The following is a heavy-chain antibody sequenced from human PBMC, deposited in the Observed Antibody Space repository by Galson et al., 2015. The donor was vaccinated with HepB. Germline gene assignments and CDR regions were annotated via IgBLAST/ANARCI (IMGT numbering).Heavy chain of an antibody. J-gene: IGHJ4*02. CDR1: GYTFTGYY. CDR2: INPNTGGT. V-gene: IGHV1-2*02. D-gene: IGHD6-19*01. CDR3: ARASGAWSAWPDY. Sequence: SVKVSCKASGYTFTGYYLHWVRQAPGQGLEWMGWINPNTGGTNSAQNFQGRVTMTRDPSLSTAYMELSRLSSDDTAVYYCARASGAWSAWPDYWGQGTLVTVSS.